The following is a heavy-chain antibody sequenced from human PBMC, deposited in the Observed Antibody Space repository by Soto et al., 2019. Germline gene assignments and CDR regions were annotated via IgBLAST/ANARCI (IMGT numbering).Heavy chain of an antibody. V-gene: IGHV3-48*01. J-gene: IGHJ5*02. CDR1: GFTFSSYS. D-gene: IGHD3-16*01. Sequence: EVQLVESGGGLVQPGGSLRLSCAASGFTFSSYSMNWVRQAPGKGLEWVSYISSSSSAIYYADSVKGRFTISRDNAKNSLYLQMNSLRAEDTAVYYCASEGGKYNWFDPWGKGTLVTVSS. CDR2: ISSSSSAI. CDR3: ASEGGKYNWFDP.